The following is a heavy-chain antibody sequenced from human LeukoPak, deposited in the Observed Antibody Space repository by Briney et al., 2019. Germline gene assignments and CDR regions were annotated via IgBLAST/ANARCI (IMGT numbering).Heavy chain of an antibody. CDR2: ISTDNGNT. V-gene: IGHV1-18*01. J-gene: IGHJ4*02. CDR1: GYSFTSYG. D-gene: IGHD3-10*01. CDR3: ARKFLGSRGYYFDY. Sequence: ASVKVSCRASGYSFTSYGISWARQAPGRGLEWMGWISTDNGNTNYVQNLQGRVSMTRDTFTSTVYMELRSLRSDDTAVYYCARKFLGSRGYYFDYWGQGTLVTVSS.